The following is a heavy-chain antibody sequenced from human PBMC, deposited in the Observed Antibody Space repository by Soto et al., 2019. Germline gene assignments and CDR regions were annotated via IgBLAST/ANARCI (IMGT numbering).Heavy chain of an antibody. CDR3: ARDRLEMATILWFDP. CDR1: GYTFTSYA. D-gene: IGHD5-12*01. V-gene: IGHV1-3*01. CDR2: INAGNGNT. Sequence: ASVKVSCKASGYTFTSYAMHWVRQAPGQRLEWMGWINAGNGNTKYSQKFQGRVTITRDTSASTAYMELSSLRSEDTAVYYCARDRLEMATILWFDPWGQGTLVTVSS. J-gene: IGHJ5*02.